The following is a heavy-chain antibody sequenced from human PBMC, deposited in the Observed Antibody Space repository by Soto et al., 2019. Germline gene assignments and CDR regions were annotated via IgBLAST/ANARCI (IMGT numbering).Heavy chain of an antibody. V-gene: IGHV1-18*01. D-gene: IGHD6-19*01. J-gene: IGHJ4*02. CDR1: GYTFTNYG. CDR3: ARVEYSSGWLHFDY. Sequence: GASVKVSCKASGYTFTNYGISWVRQAPGQGLEWMGWISAYNGNTNYAQKLQGRVTMTTDTSTSTAYMELRSLRSDDTAVYYCARVEYSSGWLHFDYWGQGTLVTVSS. CDR2: ISAYNGNT.